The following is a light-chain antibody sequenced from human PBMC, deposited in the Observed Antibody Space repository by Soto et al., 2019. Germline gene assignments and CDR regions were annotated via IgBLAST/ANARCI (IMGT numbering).Light chain of an antibody. CDR2: AAS. CDR1: QAIGND. CDR3: LQDYNFPLT. Sequence: AIQMTQSPSSVSASLGDRVTITCRASQAIGNDLAWYQQRPGQAPKLLIYAASSLQSGLQSRFSGGGSGTDFTLTINNMQPGDIATYYCLQDYNFPLTFGGGTKVEIK. V-gene: IGKV1-6*01. J-gene: IGKJ4*01.